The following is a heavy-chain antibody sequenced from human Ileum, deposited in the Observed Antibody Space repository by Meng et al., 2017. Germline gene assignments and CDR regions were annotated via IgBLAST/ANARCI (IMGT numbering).Heavy chain of an antibody. CDR1: GFTVSNNY. D-gene: IGHD3-16*02. V-gene: IGHV3-53*04. Sequence: VGLVESGGGLVLPGGSLRLSCAVSGFTVSNNYLSWVRQAPGKGLECVSIIYSGGGTHYADSVKGRFTISRHNSKNTLYLQMDSLRPEDTAIYYCARDRGRFTWGQGTMVTVSS. CDR3: ARDRGRFT. CDR2: IYSGGGT. J-gene: IGHJ3*01.